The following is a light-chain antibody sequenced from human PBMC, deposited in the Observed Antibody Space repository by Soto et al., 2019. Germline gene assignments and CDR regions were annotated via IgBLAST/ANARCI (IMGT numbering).Light chain of an antibody. V-gene: IGKV4-1*01. Sequence: DIVMTQSPDSLTVSLGERATINCKSSQTILYNANNKNYLAWYQHKPGQPPKLLIYWASTRESGVPDRFSGSGSGADFTLTSSSLQAEDVAVYYCHQYYGNPSFGQGTKLEIK. CDR3: HQYYGNPS. CDR1: QTILYNANNKNY. CDR2: WAS. J-gene: IGKJ2*01.